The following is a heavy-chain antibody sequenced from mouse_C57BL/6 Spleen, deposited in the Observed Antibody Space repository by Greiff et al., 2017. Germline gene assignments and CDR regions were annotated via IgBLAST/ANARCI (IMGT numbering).Heavy chain of an antibody. CDR3: AKGEGTAQATDYAMDY. CDR2: INPNYGTT. V-gene: IGHV1-39*01. Sequence: VESGASVKISCKASGYSFTDYNMNWVKQSNGKSLEWIGVINPNYGTTSYNQKFKGKATLTVDQSSSTAYMQLNSLTSEDSAVYYCAKGEGTAQATDYAMDYWGQGTSVTVSS. J-gene: IGHJ4*01. D-gene: IGHD3-2*02. CDR1: GYSFTDYN.